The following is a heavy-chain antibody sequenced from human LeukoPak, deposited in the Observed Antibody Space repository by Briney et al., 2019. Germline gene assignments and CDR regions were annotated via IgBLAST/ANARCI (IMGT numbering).Heavy chain of an antibody. V-gene: IGHV3-30*18. Sequence: PGRSLRLSCAASGFTFSSYGMHWVRQAPGKGLEWVAVISYDGSNKYYADSVKGRFTISRDNSKNTLYLQMNSLRAEDTAVYYCAKDHEDTGSYNWFDPWCQGTLVTVSS. J-gene: IGHJ5*02. CDR2: ISYDGSNK. CDR1: GFTFSSYG. D-gene: IGHD5-18*01. CDR3: AKDHEDTGSYNWFDP.